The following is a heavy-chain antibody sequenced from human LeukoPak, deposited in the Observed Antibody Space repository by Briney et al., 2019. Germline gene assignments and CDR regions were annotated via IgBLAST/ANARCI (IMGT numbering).Heavy chain of an antibody. CDR3: SSYKGDV. J-gene: IGHJ6*04. CDR2: IKSNIDGGTT. D-gene: IGHD3-10*01. Sequence: PGGSLRLSCAASGFTFSNAWMSCVRQAPGKGLEWVGRIKSNIDGGTTDYAAPVKGRFTISRDDSKNTLYLQMNSLKTEDTAVYYCSSYKGDVWGKGTTVTVSS. CDR1: GFTFSNAW. V-gene: IGHV3-15*01.